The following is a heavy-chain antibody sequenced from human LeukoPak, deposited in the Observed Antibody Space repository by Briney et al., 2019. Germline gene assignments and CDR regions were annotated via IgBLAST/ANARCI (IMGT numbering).Heavy chain of an antibody. J-gene: IGHJ6*02. CDR2: INPNSGGT. CDR1: GYTFTSYG. V-gene: IGHV1-2*02. Sequence: ASVKVSCKASGYTFTSYGISWVRQAPGQGLEWLGWINPNSGGTNYAQKFQGRVTMTRDTSISTAYMELSRLRSDDTAVYYCARDSDGMDVWGQGTTVTVSS. CDR3: ARDSDGMDV.